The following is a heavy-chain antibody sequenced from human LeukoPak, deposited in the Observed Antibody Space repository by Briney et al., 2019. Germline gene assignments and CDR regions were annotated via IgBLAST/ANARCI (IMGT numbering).Heavy chain of an antibody. Sequence: SETLSLTCTVSGGSISSGGYYWSWIRQHPGKGLEWIGYIYYSGSTYYNPSLKSRVTISVDTSKNQFSLKLSSVTAADTAVYYCARVGERAATGTDYYGMDVWGQGTTVTVSS. CDR1: GGSISSGGYY. J-gene: IGHJ6*02. D-gene: IGHD6-13*01. CDR3: ARVGERAATGTDYYGMDV. V-gene: IGHV4-31*03. CDR2: IYYSGST.